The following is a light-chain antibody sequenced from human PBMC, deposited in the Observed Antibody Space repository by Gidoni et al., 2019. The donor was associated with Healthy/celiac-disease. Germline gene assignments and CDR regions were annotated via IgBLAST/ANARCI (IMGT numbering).Light chain of an antibody. V-gene: IGKV1-33*01. J-gene: IGKJ2*01. CDR1: QDISNY. CDR2: DAS. Sequence: QKTQSPSSLSASVGDRVTITCQASQDISNYLPWYQQKPGKAPKFLIYDASNLETGVPSRFSGSGSGTDFTFTISSLQPEDFATYYCQQYDNHPYTFGQGTKLEIK. CDR3: QQYDNHPYT.